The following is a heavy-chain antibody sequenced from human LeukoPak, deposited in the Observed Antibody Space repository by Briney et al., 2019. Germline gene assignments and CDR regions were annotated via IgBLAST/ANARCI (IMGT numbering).Heavy chain of an antibody. D-gene: IGHD2-2*01. J-gene: IGHJ4*02. CDR3: ARGGYCSSTSCSSFDY. V-gene: IGHV4-39*07. Sequence: SETLSHTCTVSGGSISSSSYYWGWIRQPPGKGLEWIGEINHSGSTNYNPSLKSRVTISVDTSKNQFSLKLSSVTAADTAVYYCARGGYCSSTSCSSFDYWGQGTLVTVSS. CDR2: INHSGST. CDR1: GGSISSSSYY.